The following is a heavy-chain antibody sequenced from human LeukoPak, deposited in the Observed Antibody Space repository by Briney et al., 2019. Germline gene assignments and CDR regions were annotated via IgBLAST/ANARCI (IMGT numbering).Heavy chain of an antibody. CDR1: GGSISSYY. J-gene: IGHJ4*02. V-gene: IGHV4-59*01. Sequence: SETLSLTCTVSGGSISSYYWSWIRQPPGKGLEWIGYIYYSGSTNYNPSLKSRVTISVDTSENQFSLKLSSVTAADTAVYYCARAGSDSSGYYLDYWGQGTLVTVSS. D-gene: IGHD3-22*01. CDR2: IYYSGST. CDR3: ARAGSDSSGYYLDY.